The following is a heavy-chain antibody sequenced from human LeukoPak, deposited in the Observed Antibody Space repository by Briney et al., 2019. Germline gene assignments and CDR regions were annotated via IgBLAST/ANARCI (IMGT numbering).Heavy chain of an antibody. CDR1: GGSFSGYY. J-gene: IGHJ4*02. Sequence: SETLSLTCAVYGGSFSGYYWSWIRQPPGKGLEWIGEINHSGSTNYNPSLRSRVTISVDTSKNQFSLKLSSVTAADTAVYYCARGYYGSGSYLDYWGQGTLVTVSS. CDR3: ARGYYGSGSYLDY. D-gene: IGHD3-10*01. CDR2: INHSGST. V-gene: IGHV4-34*01.